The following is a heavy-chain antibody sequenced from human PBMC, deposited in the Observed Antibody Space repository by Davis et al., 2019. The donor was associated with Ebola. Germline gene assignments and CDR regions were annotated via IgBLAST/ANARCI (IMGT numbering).Heavy chain of an antibody. Sequence: PSETLSLTCAVYGGSFSGYYWSWIRPPPGKGLEWIGEINHSGSTNYNPSLKSRVTISVDTSKNQFSLKLSSVTAADTAVYYCASSYRSTVVTYWGQGTLVTVSS. J-gene: IGHJ4*02. CDR2: INHSGST. V-gene: IGHV4-34*01. CDR3: ASSYRSTVVTY. CDR1: GGSFSGYY. D-gene: IGHD3-22*01.